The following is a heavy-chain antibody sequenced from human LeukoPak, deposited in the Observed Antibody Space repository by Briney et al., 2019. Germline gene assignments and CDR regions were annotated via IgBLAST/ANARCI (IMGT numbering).Heavy chain of an antibody. Sequence: PGGSLRLSCAASGFTFSSYGMHWVRQAPGKGLEWVAVIWYDGSNKYYADSVKGRFTISRDNSENTLYLQMNSLRAEDTAVYYCARDRSSGDLDYWGQGTLVTVSS. V-gene: IGHV3-33*01. CDR2: IWYDGSNK. J-gene: IGHJ4*02. CDR1: GFTFSSYG. CDR3: ARDRSSGDLDY. D-gene: IGHD2-21*02.